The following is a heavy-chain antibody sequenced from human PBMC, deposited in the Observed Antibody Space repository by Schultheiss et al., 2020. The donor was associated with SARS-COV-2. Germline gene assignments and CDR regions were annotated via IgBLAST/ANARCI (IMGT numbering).Heavy chain of an antibody. V-gene: IGHV3-21*01. J-gene: IGHJ4*02. CDR2: ISSSSSYI. CDR1: GFTFSSYS. D-gene: IGHD3-10*01. CDR3: AKRVPSLYYFDY. Sequence: GGSLRLSCAASGFTFSSYSMNWVRQAPGKGLEWVSSISSSSSYIYYADSVKGRFTISRDNAKNSLYLQMNSLRAEDTAVYYCAKRVPSLYYFDYWGQGTLVTVSS.